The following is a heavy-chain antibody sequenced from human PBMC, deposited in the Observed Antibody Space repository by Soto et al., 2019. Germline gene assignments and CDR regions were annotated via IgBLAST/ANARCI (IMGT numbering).Heavy chain of an antibody. J-gene: IGHJ4*02. CDR3: AKDGAYCSGGSCYSGSYDY. CDR1: GFTFSSYA. CDR2: ISGSGGST. V-gene: IGHV3-23*01. D-gene: IGHD2-15*01. Sequence: GSLRLSCAASGFTFSSYAMSWVRQAPGKGLEWVSAISGSGGSTYYADSVKGRFTISRDNSKNTLYLQMNSLRAEDTAVYYCAKDGAYCSGGSCYSGSYDYWGQGTLVTV.